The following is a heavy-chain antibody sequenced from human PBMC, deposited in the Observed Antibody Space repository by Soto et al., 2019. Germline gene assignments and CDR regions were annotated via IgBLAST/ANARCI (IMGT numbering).Heavy chain of an antibody. Sequence: PSETLSLTCTVSGGSISSYYWSWIRQPPGKGLDWIGYIYYTEKTNYNPSLKSRVTISVDTSKNQFSLKLRSVTAADTGVYFCARARFQLLHPYYYGMDVWGQGTAVTV. CDR2: IYYTEKT. CDR3: ARARFQLLHPYYYGMDV. V-gene: IGHV4-59*01. J-gene: IGHJ6*02. CDR1: GGSISSYY. D-gene: IGHD2-15*01.